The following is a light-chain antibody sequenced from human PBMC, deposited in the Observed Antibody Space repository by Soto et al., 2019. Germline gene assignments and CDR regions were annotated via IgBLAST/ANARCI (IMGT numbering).Light chain of an antibody. J-gene: IGKJ4*01. CDR3: QQYYSTPS. CDR2: WAS. Sequence: DIVMTQSPDSLAVSLGERATINCKSSQSVLYTSNNKNYLAWYQQKPRQPPKLLIYWASTRESGVPDRFSGSGSGADFTLTISSLQAEDVAVYYCQQYYSTPSFGGGTKVDIK. CDR1: QSVLYTSNNKNY. V-gene: IGKV4-1*01.